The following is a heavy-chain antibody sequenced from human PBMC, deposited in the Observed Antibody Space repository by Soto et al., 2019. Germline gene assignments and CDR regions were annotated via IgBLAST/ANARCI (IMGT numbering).Heavy chain of an antibody. D-gene: IGHD2-2*01. J-gene: IGHJ4*02. CDR3: ARVGPAASFDY. V-gene: IGHV4-30-4*01. CDR1: GGSISSGDYY. Sequence: SETLSLTCTVSGGSISSGDYYRSWIRQPPGKGLEWIGYIYYSGSTYYNPSLKSRVTISVDTSKNQFSLKLSSVTAADTAVYYCARVGPAASFDYWGQGTLVTVSS. CDR2: IYYSGST.